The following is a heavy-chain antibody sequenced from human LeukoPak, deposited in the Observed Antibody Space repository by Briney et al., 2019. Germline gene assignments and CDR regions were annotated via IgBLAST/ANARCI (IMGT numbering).Heavy chain of an antibody. Sequence: QTGGSLRLSCAASGFTFSSYGMHWVRQAPGKGLEWVAFIRYDGSNKYYADSAKGRFTISRDSSKNTLNLQMNSLRAEDTAVYYCAMDPGSGVRGWFDPWGQGTLVTVSS. CDR2: IRYDGSNK. CDR1: GFTFSSYG. CDR3: AMDPGSGVRGWFDP. V-gene: IGHV3-30*02. J-gene: IGHJ5*02. D-gene: IGHD3-10*01.